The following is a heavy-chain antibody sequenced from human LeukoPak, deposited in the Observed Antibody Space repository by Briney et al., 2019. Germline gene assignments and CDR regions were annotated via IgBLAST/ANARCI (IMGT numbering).Heavy chain of an antibody. D-gene: IGHD1-26*01. Sequence: PSETLSLTCTVSGYSISSGYYWGWIRQPPGKGLEWIGSIYHSGSTYYNPSLKSRVTISVDTSKNQFSLKLSSVTAADTAVYYCARGSGSYSGGFDYWGQGTLVTVSS. CDR2: IYHSGST. CDR3: ARGSGSYSGGFDY. CDR1: GYSISSGYY. V-gene: IGHV4-38-2*02. J-gene: IGHJ4*02.